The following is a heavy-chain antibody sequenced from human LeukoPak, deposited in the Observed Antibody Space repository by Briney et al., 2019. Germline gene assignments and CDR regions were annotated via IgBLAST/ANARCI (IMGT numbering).Heavy chain of an antibody. Sequence: GASVKVSCKASGYTFTNYGITGMRQAPGQGLEWMGWINTYNGNTNYAQKLQGRVTITTDTSTSTAYMELRSPRSDDTAVLYCARDLVDGVGAPGAYWGQGALVTVSS. CDR2: INTYNGNT. J-gene: IGHJ4*02. CDR1: GYTFTNYG. CDR3: ARDLVDGVGAPGAY. D-gene: IGHD1-26*01. V-gene: IGHV1-18*01.